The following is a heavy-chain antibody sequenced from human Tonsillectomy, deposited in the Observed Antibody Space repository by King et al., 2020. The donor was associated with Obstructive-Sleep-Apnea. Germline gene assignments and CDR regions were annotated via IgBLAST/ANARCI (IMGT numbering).Heavy chain of an antibody. CDR3: ARGNEQLKPLYFHY. CDR1: GGSFSGYY. CDR2: INHSGST. J-gene: IGHJ4*02. V-gene: IGHV4-34*01. D-gene: IGHD6-13*01. Sequence: QVQLQQWGAGLLKPSETLSLTCAVYGGSFSGYYWSWIRQPPGKGLEWIGEINHSGSTNYNPSLKSLVTISVDTSKNQFSLNLNPVTAADTAVYYCARGNEQLKPLYFHYWGQGTLVTVSS.